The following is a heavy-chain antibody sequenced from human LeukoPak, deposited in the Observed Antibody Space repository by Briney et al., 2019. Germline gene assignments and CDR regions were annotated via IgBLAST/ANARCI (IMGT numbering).Heavy chain of an antibody. V-gene: IGHV3-7*01. J-gene: IGHJ4*01. CDR3: ARAPRIAVRPVFDN. CDR1: GFTFSSYS. CDR2: INQDGSEK. D-gene: IGHD2-21*01. Sequence: PGGSLRLSCAASGFTFSSYSMCWVRQAPGKGLEWVANINQDGSEKYYVDSVKGRFTISTDNAKNSLLLQMNSLRAEDTAVYYCARAPRIAVRPVFDNWGHGTLVAVS.